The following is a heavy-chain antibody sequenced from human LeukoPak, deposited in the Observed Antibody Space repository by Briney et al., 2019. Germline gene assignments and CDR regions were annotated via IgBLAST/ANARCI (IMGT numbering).Heavy chain of an antibody. CDR2: IYYRGST. J-gene: IGHJ4*02. CDR1: GGSINSSSYY. V-gene: IGHV4-39*01. D-gene: IGHD6-19*01. CDR3: AGRPIALSGGWHSGVDY. Sequence: PSETLSLTCTLSGGSINSSSYYWGWVRQPPGKGLEWIGSIYYRGSTYYNPSLKSRVTLSVDTPKNQLSLKLRSVTAADSAVYYCAGRPIALSGGWHSGVDYWGQGIPVIVSS.